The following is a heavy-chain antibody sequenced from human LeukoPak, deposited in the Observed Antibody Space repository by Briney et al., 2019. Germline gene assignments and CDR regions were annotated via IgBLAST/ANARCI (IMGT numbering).Heavy chain of an antibody. V-gene: IGHV4-30-4*01. CDR2: IYYSGST. CDR3: ARVVGGYFDY. J-gene: IGHJ4*02. CDR1: GVSISSVDYY. Sequence: SETLSLTCTVSGVSISSVDYYWSWIRRPPGKGLEWIGYIYYSGSTYYNPSLKSRVTISVDTSKNQFSLKLSSVTAADTAVYYCARVVGGYFDYWGQGTLVTVSS. D-gene: IGHD2-15*01.